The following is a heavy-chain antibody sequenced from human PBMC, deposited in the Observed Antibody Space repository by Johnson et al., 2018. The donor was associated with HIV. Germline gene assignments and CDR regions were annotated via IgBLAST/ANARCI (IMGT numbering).Heavy chain of an antibody. CDR3: ARGAYYYLI. D-gene: IGHD3-22*01. CDR2: ISYDGSNQ. V-gene: IGHV3-30*03. Sequence: VQLVESGGGVVQPGRSLRLSCAASGFTFSSYAMHWVRQAPGKGLEWVAVISYDGSNQYCADSVKGRFTISRDNAKNSLYLQMNSLRAEDTAVYYCARGAYYYLIWGQGTMVTVAS. J-gene: IGHJ3*01. CDR1: GFTFSSYA.